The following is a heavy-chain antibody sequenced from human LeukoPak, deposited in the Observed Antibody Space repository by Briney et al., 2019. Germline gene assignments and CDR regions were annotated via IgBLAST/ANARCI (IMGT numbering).Heavy chain of an antibody. CDR3: ARGTTVVENAFDI. Sequence: ETLSLTCTVSGGSISSYYWSWIRQPAGKGLEWVSSISSSSSYIYYADSVKGRFTISRDNAKNSLYLQMNSLRAEDTAVYYCARGTTVVENAFDIWGQGTMVTVSS. J-gene: IGHJ3*02. V-gene: IGHV3-21*01. D-gene: IGHD4-23*01. CDR2: ISSSSSYI. CDR1: GGSISSYY.